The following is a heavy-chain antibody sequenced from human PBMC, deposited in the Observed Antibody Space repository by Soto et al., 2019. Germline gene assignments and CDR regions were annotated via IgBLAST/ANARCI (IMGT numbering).Heavy chain of an antibody. D-gene: IGHD2-15*01. Sequence: GESLKISCKGSGYSFTSYWIGWVRQMPGKGLEWMGIIYPGDSDTIYSPSFQGQVTISADKSISTAYLQWSSLKALDTAMYFVAVAVIVWFWEVTLNSEYGMDVWGQGTPVTVSS. CDR2: IYPGDSDT. CDR1: GYSFTSYW. J-gene: IGHJ6*02. CDR3: AVAVIVWFWEVTLNSEYGMDV. V-gene: IGHV5-51*01.